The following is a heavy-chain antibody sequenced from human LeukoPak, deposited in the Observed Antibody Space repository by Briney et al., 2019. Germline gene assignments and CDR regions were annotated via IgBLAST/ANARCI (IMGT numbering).Heavy chain of an antibody. Sequence: PGGSLRLSCVASGFTFSSYTMNWVRQAPGKGLEWVSSISSSSSYIYYADSVKGRFTISRDNAKNSLYLQMNSLRAEDTAVYYCARDVRVLKRSPLGYYFDYWGQGTLVTVSS. D-gene: IGHD2-8*01. CDR1: GFTFSSYT. V-gene: IGHV3-21*01. CDR3: ARDVRVLKRSPLGYYFDY. J-gene: IGHJ4*02. CDR2: ISSSSSYI.